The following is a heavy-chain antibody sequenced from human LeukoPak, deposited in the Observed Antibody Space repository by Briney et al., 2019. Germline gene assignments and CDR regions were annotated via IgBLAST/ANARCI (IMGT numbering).Heavy chain of an antibody. V-gene: IGHV3-23*01. Sequence: GGSLRLSCAASGFTFSSYAMSWIRQAPGKGLEWVSAISGSGGSTYYADSVKGRFTISRDNSKNTLYLQMNSLRAEDTAVYYCAKPAKLRVAAAGQFDYWGQGTLVTVSS. CDR3: AKPAKLRVAAAGQFDY. CDR1: GFTFSSYA. D-gene: IGHD6-13*01. CDR2: ISGSGGST. J-gene: IGHJ4*02.